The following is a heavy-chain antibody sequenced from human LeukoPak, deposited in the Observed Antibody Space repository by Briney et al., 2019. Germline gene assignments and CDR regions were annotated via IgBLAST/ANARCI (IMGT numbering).Heavy chain of an antibody. CDR2: IYYSGST. V-gene: IGHV4-59*01. D-gene: IGHD3-10*01. J-gene: IGHJ4*02. CDR3: ARYPGLEGAGSKGAFDY. Sequence: SETLSLTCTVSGGSISSYYWSWIRQPPGKGLEWIGYIYYSGSTNYNPSLKSRVTISVDMSKNQFSLKLRSVTAADTSVYYCARYPGLEGAGSKGAFDYWGQGTLVTVSS. CDR1: GGSISSYY.